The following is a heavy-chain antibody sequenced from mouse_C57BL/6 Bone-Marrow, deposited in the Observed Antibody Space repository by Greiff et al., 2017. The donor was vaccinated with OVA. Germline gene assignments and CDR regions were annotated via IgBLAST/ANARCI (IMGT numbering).Heavy chain of an antibody. Sequence: VQLQQPGAELVRPGSSVKLSCKASGYTFTSYWLDWVKQRPGQGLEWIGYLYIGNGYTEYNEKFKGKATLTSDTSSRTASMHLSSLTSEDSAIYFCARWEDYRAMNYWGQGTSVTVSS. D-gene: IGHD2-12*01. V-gene: IGHV1-58*01. J-gene: IGHJ4*01. CDR2: LYIGNGYT. CDR3: ARWEDYRAMNY. CDR1: GYTFTSYW.